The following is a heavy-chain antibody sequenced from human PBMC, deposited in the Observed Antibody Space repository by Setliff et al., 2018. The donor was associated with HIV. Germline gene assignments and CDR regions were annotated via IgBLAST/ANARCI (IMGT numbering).Heavy chain of an antibody. CDR3: ARDNVRGPTNAMDV. J-gene: IGHJ6*02. Sequence: GASVKVSCKASGYRFSTFGISWVRQAPGQGLEWMGWISGYNADTDYAQKFQGRVSMTTDISTNTAYMELRSLRSDDTAAYYCARDNVRGPTNAMDVWGQGTTVTVS. CDR1: GYRFSTFG. CDR2: ISGYNADT. D-gene: IGHD3-10*01. V-gene: IGHV1-18*01.